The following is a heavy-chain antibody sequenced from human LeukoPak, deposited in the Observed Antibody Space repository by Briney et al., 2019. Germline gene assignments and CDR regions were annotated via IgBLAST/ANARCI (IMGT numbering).Heavy chain of an antibody. D-gene: IGHD4-17*01. CDR3: ARAYGDEEYFFDY. V-gene: IGHV3-23*01. Sequence: GGSLRLSCAASGFIFSSYAMSWVRQAPGKGLEWVSYGGSGGSTYYADSVKGRFTISRDNAKNSLYLQMNSLRAEDTAVYYCARAYGDEEYFFDYWGQGALVTVSS. CDR1: GFIFSSYA. CDR2: GGSGGST. J-gene: IGHJ4*02.